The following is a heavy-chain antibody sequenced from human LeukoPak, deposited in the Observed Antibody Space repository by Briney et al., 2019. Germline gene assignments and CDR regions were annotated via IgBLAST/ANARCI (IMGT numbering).Heavy chain of an antibody. J-gene: IGHJ4*02. CDR1: GYTFTGYY. V-gene: IGHV1-2*02. CDR3: ARERYDSSGYDGFWYFDY. CDR2: INPNSGGT. D-gene: IGHD3-22*01. Sequence: ASVKVSCKASGYTFTGYYMHWMRQAPGQGLEWMGWINPNSGGTNYAQKFQGRVTMTRDTSISTAYMELSRLRSDNTAVYYCARERYDSSGYDGFWYFDYWGQGTLVTVSS.